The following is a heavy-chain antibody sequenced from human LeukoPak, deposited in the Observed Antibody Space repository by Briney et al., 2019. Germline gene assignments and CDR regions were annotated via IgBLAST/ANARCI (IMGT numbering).Heavy chain of an antibody. CDR3: ARDRGYSYGFSGHYYYGMDV. D-gene: IGHD5-18*01. Sequence: ASVKVSCKASGYTFTSYGISWVRQAPGQGLEWMGWISAYNGNTNYAQKLQGRVTMTTDTSTSTAYMELRSLRSDDTAVYYCARDRGYSYGFSGHYYYGMDVWGQGTTVTVSS. CDR2: ISAYNGNT. CDR1: GYTFTSYG. J-gene: IGHJ6*02. V-gene: IGHV1-18*01.